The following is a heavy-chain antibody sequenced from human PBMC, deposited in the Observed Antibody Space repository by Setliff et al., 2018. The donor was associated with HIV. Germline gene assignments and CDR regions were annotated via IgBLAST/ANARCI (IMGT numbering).Heavy chain of an antibody. CDR2: INHSGSY. CDR3: ARGLKTSDSYEGRWYYFDS. J-gene: IGHJ4*02. V-gene: IGHV4-34*01. Sequence: SETLSLTCAVSGGSLSGYSWTWIRQIPGQGLEWIGQINHSGSYISNPSLKSRVTISVATSKSQFSLDLSSVTAADTTVYYCARGLKTSDSYEGRWYYFDSWAQGTLVTVSS. D-gene: IGHD3-16*01. CDR1: GGSLSGYS.